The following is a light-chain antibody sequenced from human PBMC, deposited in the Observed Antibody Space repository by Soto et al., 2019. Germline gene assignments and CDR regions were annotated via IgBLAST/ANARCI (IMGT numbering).Light chain of an antibody. CDR1: QSVSSY. V-gene: IGKV3-15*01. CDR3: QQYNNWPPTT. J-gene: IGKJ5*01. Sequence: EIVLTQSPGSLSLSPGERATLSCRASQSVSSYLAWYQQKPGQAPRLLIYGASTRATGIPARFSGSGSGTEFTLTISSLQSEDFAVYYCQQYNNWPPTTFGQGTRLENK. CDR2: GAS.